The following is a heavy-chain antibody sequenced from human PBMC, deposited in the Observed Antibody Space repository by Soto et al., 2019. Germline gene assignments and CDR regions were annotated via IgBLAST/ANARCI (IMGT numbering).Heavy chain of an antibody. CDR3: AREIVVPAANNYYGMDV. CDR2: INPNSGGT. CDR1: GYTFTGYY. D-gene: IGHD2-2*01. J-gene: IGHJ6*02. V-gene: IGHV1-2*04. Sequence: WASVKVSCKASGYTFTGYYMHWVRQAPGQGLEWMGWINPNSGGTNYAQKFQGWVTMTRDTSISTAYMELSRLRSDDTAVYYCAREIVVPAANNYYGMDVWGQGTTVTVSS.